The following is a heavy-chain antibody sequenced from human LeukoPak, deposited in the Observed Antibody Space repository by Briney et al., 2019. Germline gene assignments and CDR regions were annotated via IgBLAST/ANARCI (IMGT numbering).Heavy chain of an antibody. CDR3: ARELEDILTGYDAFDI. CDR2: ISGSGGST. V-gene: IGHV3-23*01. J-gene: IGHJ3*02. D-gene: IGHD3-9*01. Sequence: GGSLRLSCAASGFTFSSYAMSWVRQAPGKGLEWVSAISGSGGSTYYADSVKGRFTISRDNSKNTLYLQMNSLRAEDTAVYYCARELEDILTGYDAFDIWGQGTMVTVSS. CDR1: GFTFSSYA.